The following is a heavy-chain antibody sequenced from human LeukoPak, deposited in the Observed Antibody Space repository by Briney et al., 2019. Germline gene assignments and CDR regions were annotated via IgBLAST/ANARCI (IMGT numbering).Heavy chain of an antibody. CDR2: IRSKANNYAT. J-gene: IGHJ4*02. CDR1: GFTFSVSG. Sequence: GGSLKLSCAASGFTFSVSGMHWVRQVSGKGLEWVGRIRSKANNYATAYAASVKGRFTISRDDSKNTAYLQMNSLKTEDTAVYYCTRLLAEGCWGQGTLVTVSS. CDR3: TRLLAEGC. V-gene: IGHV3-73*01.